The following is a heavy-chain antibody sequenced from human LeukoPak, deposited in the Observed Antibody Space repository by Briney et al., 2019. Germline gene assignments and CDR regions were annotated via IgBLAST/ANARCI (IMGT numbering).Heavy chain of an antibody. V-gene: IGHV1-18*04. J-gene: IGHJ4*02. D-gene: IGHD6-13*01. CDR1: GYTFTGYY. Sequence: GASVKVSCKASGYTFTGYYMHWVRQAPGQGLEWMGWISAYNGNTNYAQKLQGRVTMTTDTSTSTAYMELRSLRSDDTAVYYCAREGIAAAGSIQGYWGQGTLVTVSS. CDR3: AREGIAAAGSIQGY. CDR2: ISAYNGNT.